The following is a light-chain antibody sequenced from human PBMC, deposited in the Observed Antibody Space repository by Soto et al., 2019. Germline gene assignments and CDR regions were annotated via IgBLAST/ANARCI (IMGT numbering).Light chain of an antibody. CDR2: DAS. V-gene: IGKV3-15*01. CDR3: QQYNNYPIT. Sequence: EMVMTQSPATLSGSPGERATLSCRASQSVRNDLAWYQQKPGQAPSLLIYDASTRATGIPARCSGSGSGTEFTLSISSMQSEDFAVYYCQQYNNYPITFGQGTRLEIK. J-gene: IGKJ5*01. CDR1: QSVRND.